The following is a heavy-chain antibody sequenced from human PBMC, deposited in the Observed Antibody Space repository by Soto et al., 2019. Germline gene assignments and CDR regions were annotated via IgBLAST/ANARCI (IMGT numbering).Heavy chain of an antibody. CDR1: GFTFSSYA. D-gene: IGHD3-10*01. J-gene: IGHJ4*02. CDR3: AKDRFREVTSSRIDY. Sequence: GGSLRLSCAASGFTFSSYAMSWVRQAPGKGLEWVSAISGSGGSTYYADSVKGRFTISRDNSKNTLYLQMNSLRAEDTAVYYCAKDRFREVTSSRIDYWGQGTLVTVSS. V-gene: IGHV3-23*01. CDR2: ISGSGGST.